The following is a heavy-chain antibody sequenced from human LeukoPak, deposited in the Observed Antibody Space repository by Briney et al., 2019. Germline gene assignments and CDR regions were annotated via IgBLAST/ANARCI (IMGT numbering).Heavy chain of an antibody. Sequence: PSETLSLTCTVSGGSISSSSYYWGWIRQPPGTGLEWIGSTYYSGSTYYNPSLESRVTISVDTSKNQFSLKLSSVTAADTAVYYCASAGSYSVDYWGQGTPVTVSS. D-gene: IGHD1-26*01. CDR3: ASAGSYSVDY. CDR2: TYYSGST. J-gene: IGHJ4*02. V-gene: IGHV4-39*01. CDR1: GGSISSSSYY.